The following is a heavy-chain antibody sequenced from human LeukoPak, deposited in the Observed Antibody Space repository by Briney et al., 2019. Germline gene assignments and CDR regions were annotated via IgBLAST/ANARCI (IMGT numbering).Heavy chain of an antibody. Sequence: ASVKVSCKASGYRFIAYYMHWVRQAPGQGPEWLGWINPNTGDTNYAQSCQGRITMTRDTSINTAYMELRNLDYDDTAVYYCASDRPPSNWGQGTRVTVS. J-gene: IGHJ4*02. D-gene: IGHD1-14*01. V-gene: IGHV1-2*02. CDR2: INPNTGDT. CDR1: GYRFIAYY. CDR3: ASDRPPSN.